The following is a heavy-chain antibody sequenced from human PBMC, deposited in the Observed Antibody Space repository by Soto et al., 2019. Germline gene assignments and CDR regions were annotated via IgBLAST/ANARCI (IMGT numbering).Heavy chain of an antibody. CDR3: ALLGIIGMTSWCDP. D-gene: IGHD1-20*01. CDR1: GFSLNSRGVG. V-gene: IGHV2-5*02. Sequence: QITLKESGPPLVKPTQTLTLTCTFSGFSLNSRGVGVGWIRQPPGKALEWLALIYWDEDKHFSPSLKSRLTLTTDTSKNQVVLTMTNMDPVDTGTYYCALLGIIGMTSWCDPWGQGTLVTVSS. J-gene: IGHJ5*02. CDR2: IYWDEDK.